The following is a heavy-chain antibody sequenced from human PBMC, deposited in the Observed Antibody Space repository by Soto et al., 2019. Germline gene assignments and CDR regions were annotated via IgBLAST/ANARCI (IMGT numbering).Heavy chain of an antibody. CDR2: IWYDGSNK. V-gene: IGHV3-33*01. CDR1: GFTFSSYG. J-gene: IGHJ6*03. Sequence: GGSLRLSCAASGFTFSSYGMHWVRRAPGKGLEWVAVIWYDGSNKYYADSVKGRFTISRDNSKNTLYLQMNSLRAEDTAVYYCARDADDYGDYGLSYYYYYMDVWGKGTTVTVSS. CDR3: ARDADDYGDYGLSYYYYYMDV. D-gene: IGHD4-17*01.